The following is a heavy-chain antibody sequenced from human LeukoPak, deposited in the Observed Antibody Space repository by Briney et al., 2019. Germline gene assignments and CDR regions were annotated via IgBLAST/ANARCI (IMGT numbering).Heavy chain of an antibody. J-gene: IGHJ4*02. CDR1: GDSITTNH. CDR3: AREESGYDYLRIYVAGANPFDY. Sequence: PSETLSLTCTVSGDSITTNHWSWIRQPAGKGLEWISRIRFNGNTDYNPSLKSRLTTSIDMPRNQFSLKLHSVTAADTAVYYCAREESGYDYLRIYVAGANPFDYWGQGTLVTVSS. D-gene: IGHD5-12*01. V-gene: IGHV4-4*07. CDR2: IRFNGNT.